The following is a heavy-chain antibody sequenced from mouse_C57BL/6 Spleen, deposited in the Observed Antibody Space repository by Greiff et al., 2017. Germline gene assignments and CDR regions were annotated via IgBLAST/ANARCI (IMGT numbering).Heavy chain of an antibody. D-gene: IGHD1-1*01. CDR3: VGSSPFAY. CDR2: INPSSGYT. V-gene: IGHV1-4*01. CDR1: GYTFTSYT. Sequence: QVQLQQSGAELARPGASVKMSCKASGYTFTSYTMHWVKQRPGQGLEWIGYINPSSGYTKYNQKFKDKATLTADKSSSTAYMQLSSLTSEDSAVYYWVGSSPFAYWGQGTLVTVSA. J-gene: IGHJ3*01.